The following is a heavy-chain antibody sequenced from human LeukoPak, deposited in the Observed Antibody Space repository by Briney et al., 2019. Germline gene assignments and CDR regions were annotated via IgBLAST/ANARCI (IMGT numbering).Heavy chain of an antibody. CDR3: ARVAVAGTDY. D-gene: IGHD6-19*01. Sequence: GGSLRLSCAASGFTFSNYGMDWVRQAPGKGLEWISYISSSSSTMYYADSVKGRFTIFRDNAKNSLYLQMNSLRAEDTAVYYCARVAVAGTDYWGQGTLVTVSS. V-gene: IGHV3-48*01. J-gene: IGHJ4*02. CDR2: ISSSSSTM. CDR1: GFTFSNYG.